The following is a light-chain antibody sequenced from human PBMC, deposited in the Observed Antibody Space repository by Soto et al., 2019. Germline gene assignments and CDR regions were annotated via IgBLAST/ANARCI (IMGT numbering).Light chain of an antibody. J-gene: IGLJ2*01. Sequence: SYELTQPPSVSVSPGQTASITCSGDKLGNKYACWYQQKTGQSPVLVIYQDSKRLSGILERFSGSNSGNTATLTISGTQAMDEADYYCQAWDSSIVVFGGGTKLTVL. CDR3: QAWDSSIVV. CDR1: KLGNKY. V-gene: IGLV3-1*01. CDR2: QDS.